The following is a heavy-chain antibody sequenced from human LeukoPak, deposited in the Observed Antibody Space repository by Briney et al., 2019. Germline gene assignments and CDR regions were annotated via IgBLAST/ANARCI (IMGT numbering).Heavy chain of an antibody. CDR3: AKDLSSGYPNGFDY. V-gene: IGHV3-11*01. CDR1: GFTFSDYY. J-gene: IGHJ4*02. Sequence: GGSLRLSCAASGFTFSDYYMSWIRQAPGKGLEWVSSISSSDNTIYYTDSVKGRFAISRDNAKNSLYLQMNSLRAEDMALYYCAKDLSSGYPNGFDYWGQGTLVTVSS. CDR2: ISSSDNTI. D-gene: IGHD3-22*01.